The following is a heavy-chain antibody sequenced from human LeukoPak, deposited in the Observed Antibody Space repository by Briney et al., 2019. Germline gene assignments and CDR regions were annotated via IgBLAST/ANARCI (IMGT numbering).Heavy chain of an antibody. CDR2: IIPILGIA. D-gene: IGHD3-10*01. J-gene: IGHJ6*02. CDR1: GYTFTSYG. CDR3: ARAYYYGSGSPLNYYYYYGMDV. Sequence: ASVKVSCKASGYTFTSYGISWVRQAPGQGLEWMGRIIPILGIANYAQKFQGRVTITADKSTSTAYMELSSLRSEDTAVYYCARAYYYGSGSPLNYYYYYGMDVWGQGTTVTVSS. V-gene: IGHV1-69*04.